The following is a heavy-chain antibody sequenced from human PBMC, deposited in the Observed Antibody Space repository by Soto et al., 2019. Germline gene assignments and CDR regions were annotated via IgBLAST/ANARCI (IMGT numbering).Heavy chain of an antibody. J-gene: IGHJ6*02. CDR1: GFSLDTSGAA. V-gene: IGHV2-5*02. Sequence: SGPTLVNPTQTLTLTCTFSGFSLDTSGAAVGWIRQPPGKGLEWLSVIYWDDDKRSSPSLRSRLTITKDTSKNQVVLTMTNMDPVDTATYYCVQSRCGGDCLQSYSSHSYYGLDVWGQGTTVTVSS. CDR2: IYWDDDK. D-gene: IGHD2-21*01. CDR3: VQSRCGGDCLQSYSSHSYYGLDV.